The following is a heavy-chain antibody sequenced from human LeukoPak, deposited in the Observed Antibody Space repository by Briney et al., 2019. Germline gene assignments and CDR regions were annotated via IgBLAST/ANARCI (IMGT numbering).Heavy chain of an antibody. Sequence: PGGSLSLSCAASGFTFSNSAMTWVRQAPGKGLEGVSTITGSDDRTYYADSVKGRFTISRDYSRNTLHFQMNSLRVEDTAMHYCAKGPHVGSGYHPDYWLQGTLVTVSS. D-gene: IGHD3-22*01. J-gene: IGHJ4*02. CDR1: GFTFSNSA. CDR3: AKGPHVGSGYHPDY. CDR2: ITGSDDRT. V-gene: IGHV3-23*01.